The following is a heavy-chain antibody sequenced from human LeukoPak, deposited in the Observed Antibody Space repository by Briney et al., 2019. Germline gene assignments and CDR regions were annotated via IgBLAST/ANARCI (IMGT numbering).Heavy chain of an antibody. CDR2: ISSSGSTI. V-gene: IGHV3-11*01. J-gene: IGHJ4*02. CDR1: GFTFSDYY. Sequence: GGSLRLSCAAPGFTFSDYYMSCIRQAPGKGLEWVSYISSSGSTIYYADSVKGRFTISRDNAKNSLYLQMNSLRAEDTAVYYCATMVYGAPGYSFDYWGQGTLVTVSS. CDR3: ATMVYGAPGYSFDY. D-gene: IGHD4-17*01.